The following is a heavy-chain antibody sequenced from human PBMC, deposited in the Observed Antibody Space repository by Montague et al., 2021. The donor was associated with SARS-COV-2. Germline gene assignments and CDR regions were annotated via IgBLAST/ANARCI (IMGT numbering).Heavy chain of an antibody. CDR2: IKQSGST. CDR1: GGSFGGDH. Sequence: SETLSLTCAVSGGSFGGDHWIWIRQPPGTGQEWIGDIKQSGSTNYNPSLKSRVTISVDTSKNQFSLKVTSVTAADTAVYICARGRLSVSMIVVVFTSASYYFDYWGQGAQVTVSS. V-gene: IGHV4-34*01. D-gene: IGHD3-22*01. CDR3: ARGRLSVSMIVVVFTSASYYFDY. J-gene: IGHJ4*02.